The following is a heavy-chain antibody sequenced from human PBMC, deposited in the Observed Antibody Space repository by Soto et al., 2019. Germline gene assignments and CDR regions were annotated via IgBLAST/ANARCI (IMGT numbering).Heavy chain of an antibody. V-gene: IGHV1-18*01. CDR2: ISTYNGNT. D-gene: IGHD3-10*01. CDR1: GYSFTTSC. CDR3: ERRLYGDYDY. Sequence: HAQLVQSGAEVKEPGASVKVSCKASGYSFTTSCITWVRQAPGQGLEWMGWISTYNGNTNYAQKLQDRVTLTTDTTTSTAYMELRSLRSDDTAVYYCERRLYGDYDYWGQGTLVTVSS. J-gene: IGHJ4*02.